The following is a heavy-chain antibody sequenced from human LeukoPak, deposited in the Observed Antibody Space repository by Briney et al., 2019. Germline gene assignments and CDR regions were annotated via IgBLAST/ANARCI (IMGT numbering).Heavy chain of an antibody. CDR3: ARASTDNWYNYFDF. CDR2: IYSGGST. CDR1: GSTVTTTY. J-gene: IGHJ4*02. D-gene: IGHD1/OR15-1a*01. V-gene: IGHV3-66*01. Sequence: GGSLRLSCAVSGSTVTTTYLSWVRQAPGKGLGWVSLIYSGGSTYYADSVKGRFTISRDKSENTLYLQMNSLRDDDTAVYYCARASTDNWYNYFDFWGQGTQVTVSS.